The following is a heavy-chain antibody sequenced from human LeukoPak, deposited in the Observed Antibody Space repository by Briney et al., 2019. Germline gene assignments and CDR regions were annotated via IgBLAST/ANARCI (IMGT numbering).Heavy chain of an antibody. CDR1: GFTFSSYW. D-gene: IGHD5-18*01. CDR2: INTDGSST. V-gene: IGHV3-74*01. J-gene: IGHJ4*02. Sequence: PGGSLRLSCAASGFTFSSYWMHWVRQAPGKGLVWVSRINTDGSSTSYADSVKGRFTISRDNAENRLYVQMNSLRAEDTAVYYCATGSGLWSPDYWGQGTLVTVSS. CDR3: ATGSGLWSPDY.